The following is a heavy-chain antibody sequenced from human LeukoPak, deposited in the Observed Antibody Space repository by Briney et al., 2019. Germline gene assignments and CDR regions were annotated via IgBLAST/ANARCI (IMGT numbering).Heavy chain of an antibody. Sequence: GGSLRLSCAASGFTFDDYGMSWVRQAPGKGLEWVSGINWNGGSTGYADSVKGRFTISRDNAKNSLYLQMNSLRAEDTALYHCARLGRSGWYQPSYYYYMDVWGKGTTVTISS. J-gene: IGHJ6*03. V-gene: IGHV3-20*01. D-gene: IGHD6-19*01. CDR3: ARLGRSGWYQPSYYYYMDV. CDR2: INWNGGST. CDR1: GFTFDDYG.